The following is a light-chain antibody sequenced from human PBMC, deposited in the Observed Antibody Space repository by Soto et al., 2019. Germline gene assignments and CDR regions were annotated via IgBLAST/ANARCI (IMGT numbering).Light chain of an antibody. CDR1: SSDIGGYNY. J-gene: IGLJ3*02. CDR2: DVS. V-gene: IGLV2-11*01. CDR3: FSYAGSNTPGV. Sequence: QSALTQPRSVSGSPGQSVTISCIGTSSDIGGYNYVSWYQQHPGNAPKLMIYDVSARTSGVPDRFSGSKSRNTASLTISGLQAEDEADYYCFSYAGSNTPGVFGGGTKLTVL.